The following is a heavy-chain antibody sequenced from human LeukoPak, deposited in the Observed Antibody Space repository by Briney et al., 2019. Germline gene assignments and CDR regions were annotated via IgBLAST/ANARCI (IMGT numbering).Heavy chain of an antibody. CDR2: IYHSGST. J-gene: IGHJ3*02. CDR1: GGSISSSNW. V-gene: IGHV4-4*02. CDR3: ARHRYNYYDSKRTPGAFDI. Sequence: SETLSLTCAVSGGSISSSNWWSWVRQPPGKGLEWIGEIYHSGSTNYNPSLKSRVTISVDKSKNQFSLKLSSVTAADTAVYYCARHRYNYYDSKRTPGAFDIWGQGTMVTVSS. D-gene: IGHD3-22*01.